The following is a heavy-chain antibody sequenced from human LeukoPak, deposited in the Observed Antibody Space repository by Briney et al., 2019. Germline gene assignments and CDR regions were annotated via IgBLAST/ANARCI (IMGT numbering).Heavy chain of an antibody. Sequence: GGSLRLSCGVSGFTFSSYSMCWVRQAPGKGLEWVAFIRYDGSNKYYADSVKGRFTISRDNSKNTLYLQMNNLRAEDTAVYYCAKLKGQSGNYGDSLHRSRFPFDIWGQGTMVTVSS. CDR3: AKLKGQSGNYGDSLHRSRFPFDI. D-gene: IGHD1-26*01. CDR1: GFTFSSYS. CDR2: IRYDGSNK. J-gene: IGHJ3*02. V-gene: IGHV3-30*02.